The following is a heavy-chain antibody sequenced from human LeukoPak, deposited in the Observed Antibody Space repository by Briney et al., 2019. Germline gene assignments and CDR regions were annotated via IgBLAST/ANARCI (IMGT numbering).Heavy chain of an antibody. Sequence: GGSLRLSCAASGFTFSSYAMTWVRQAPGKGLEWVSSVSGSGSSTDYADSVKGRFTISRDNAKNSLYLQMNSLRAEDTAVYFCAREVGSITMVRGVPYYFDYWGQGTLVTVSS. CDR2: VSGSGSST. CDR3: AREVGSITMVRGVPYYFDY. J-gene: IGHJ4*02. D-gene: IGHD3-10*01. V-gene: IGHV3-23*01. CDR1: GFTFSSYA.